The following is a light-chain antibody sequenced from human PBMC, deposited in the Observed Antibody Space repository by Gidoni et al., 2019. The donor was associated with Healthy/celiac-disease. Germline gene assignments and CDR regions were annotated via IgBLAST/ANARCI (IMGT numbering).Light chain of an antibody. CDR1: QSVSSN. J-gene: IGKJ1*01. CDR3: QQYNNWPRT. Sequence: EIVMTQSPATLSVSPGERATLSCRASQSVSSNLACYQQQPGQAPRLLIYGASTRATGIPARFSCIGSGTAFTLTISSLQSEDFAVYYCQQYNNWPRTFGQGTKVEIK. CDR2: GAS. V-gene: IGKV3-15*01.